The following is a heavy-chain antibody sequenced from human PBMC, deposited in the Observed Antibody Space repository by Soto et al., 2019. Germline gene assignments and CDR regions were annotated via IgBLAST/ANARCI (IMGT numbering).Heavy chain of an antibody. CDR2: ISYDGSNK. D-gene: IGHD3-9*01. Sequence: QVQLVESGGGVVQPGRSLRLSCAASGFTFSSYAMHWVRQAPGKGLEWVAVISYDGSNKYYADSVKGRFTISRDNSKNTLYLQMNSLRAEDTAVYYCARTYYDILTGYYIRGTWHFDLWGRGTLVTVSS. J-gene: IGHJ2*01. V-gene: IGHV3-30-3*01. CDR1: GFTFSSYA. CDR3: ARTYYDILTGYYIRGTWHFDL.